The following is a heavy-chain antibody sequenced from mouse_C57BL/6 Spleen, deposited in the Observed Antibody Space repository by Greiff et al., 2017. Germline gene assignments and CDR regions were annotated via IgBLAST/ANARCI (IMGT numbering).Heavy chain of an antibody. D-gene: IGHD1-1*01. CDR2: IDPSDSYT. J-gene: IGHJ2*01. V-gene: IGHV1-59*01. Sequence: QVQLQQPGAELVRPGTSVKLSCKASGYTFTSYWMHWVKQRPGQGLEWIGVIDPSDSYTNYNQKFKGKATLTVDTSSSTAYMQRSSLTSEDSAVYYCARAVGDYGSSHYYFDYWGQGTTLTVAS. CDR1: GYTFTSYW. CDR3: ARAVGDYGSSHYYFDY.